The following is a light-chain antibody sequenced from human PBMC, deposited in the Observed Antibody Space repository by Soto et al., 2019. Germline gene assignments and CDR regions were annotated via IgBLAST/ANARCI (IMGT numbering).Light chain of an antibody. Sequence: DIQMTQSPSSLSASVGDRVSITCRASQSIGTYLNWYRQKPGKAPELLIHDAGSVHSGVPLRFSASGSGTDFTLTITSLQPEDFAIYYCQQSYDSPRTFGQGTKVEVK. J-gene: IGKJ1*01. CDR2: DAG. CDR3: QQSYDSPRT. V-gene: IGKV1-39*01. CDR1: QSIGTY.